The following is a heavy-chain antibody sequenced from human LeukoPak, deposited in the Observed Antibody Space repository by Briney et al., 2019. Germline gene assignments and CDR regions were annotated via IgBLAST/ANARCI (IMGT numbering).Heavy chain of an antibody. D-gene: IGHD6-19*01. CDR3: ARLLIAVGDAHHFDY. V-gene: IGHV4-39*01. J-gene: IGHJ4*02. CDR2: ISYIGST. CDR1: GGSISSSSYY. Sequence: SETLSLTCTVSGGSISSSSYYRGWIRQPPGKGLEWIGTISYIGSTYYNPSLKSRVTMSVDTSKNQFSLNLTSVTAADKAVYHCARLLIAVGDAHHFDYWGQGTLVTVSS.